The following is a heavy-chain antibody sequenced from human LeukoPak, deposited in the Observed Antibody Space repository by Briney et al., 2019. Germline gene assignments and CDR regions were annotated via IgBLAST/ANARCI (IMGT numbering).Heavy chain of an antibody. J-gene: IGHJ4*02. Sequence: VASVKVSCKASVYTFTSYDINWVRQATGQGLEWMGWMNPNSDNTGYAQKFQGRVTMTRNTSISTAYMELSSLRSEDTAVYYCATGTNYDFWSGYLFDYWGQGTLVTVSS. V-gene: IGHV1-8*01. D-gene: IGHD3-3*01. CDR3: ATGTNYDFWSGYLFDY. CDR1: VYTFTSYD. CDR2: MNPNSDNT.